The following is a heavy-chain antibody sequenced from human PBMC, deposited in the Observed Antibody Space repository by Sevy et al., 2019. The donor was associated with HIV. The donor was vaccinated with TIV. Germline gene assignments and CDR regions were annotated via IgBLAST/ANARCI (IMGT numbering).Heavy chain of an antibody. J-gene: IGHJ4*02. Sequence: GGSLRLSCAASGFTVSRNYMSWVRQAPGKGLEWVSVIYSDGKTFYADSVQDRFTICRYNSKNTLYLQMNSLRAEDTAVYYCAGWSSAWTLFDYWGQGTLVTVSS. V-gene: IGHV3-66*01. D-gene: IGHD6-19*01. CDR1: GFTVSRNY. CDR3: AGWSSAWTLFDY. CDR2: IYSDGKT.